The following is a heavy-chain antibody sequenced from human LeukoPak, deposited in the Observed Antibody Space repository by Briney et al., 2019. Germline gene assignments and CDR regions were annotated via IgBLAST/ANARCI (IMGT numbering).Heavy chain of an antibody. J-gene: IGHJ6*02. Sequence: GGSLRLSCAASGVTFPKYWMTWVRQAPGKGLEWVANIKEDGSDKYYVDSVKGRLTISRDNAKNSLYLQMNSLRDEDTAVYYCARCGYCSSTSCFYGMDVWGQGTTVTVSS. CDR3: ARCGYCSSTSCFYGMDV. CDR1: GVTFPKYW. D-gene: IGHD2-2*01. CDR2: IKEDGSDK. V-gene: IGHV3-7*01.